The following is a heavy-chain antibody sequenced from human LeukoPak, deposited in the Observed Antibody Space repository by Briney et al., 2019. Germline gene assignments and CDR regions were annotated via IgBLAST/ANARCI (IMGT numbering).Heavy chain of an antibody. CDR2: IGSSGSTI. CDR3: AKADYDFWSGFFDY. D-gene: IGHD3-3*01. J-gene: IGHJ4*02. V-gene: IGHV3-48*03. Sequence: PGGSLRLSCEASGFTFSTYEMNWVRQTPGKGLEWVSCIGSSGSTIYYADSVKGRFTISRDNGKNSLYLQMNSLRAEDTAVYYCAKADYDFWSGFFDYWGQGTLVTVSS. CDR1: GFTFSTYE.